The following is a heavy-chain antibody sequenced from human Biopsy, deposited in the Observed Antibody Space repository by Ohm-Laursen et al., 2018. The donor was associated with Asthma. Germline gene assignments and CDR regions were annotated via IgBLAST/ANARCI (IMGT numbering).Heavy chain of an antibody. CDR2: IYSGGTS. CDR3: ARGDSSNWSHYYFDY. Sequence: GSLRLSCAASGFAVSRDYMFWVRQAPGKGLERVSVIYSGGTSHTADHVRGRFTISRDYSKNTLYLQMHSLRAEDTAVYYCARGDSSNWSHYYFDYWGQGTLVTVSS. V-gene: IGHV3-53*01. CDR1: GFAVSRDY. D-gene: IGHD3-22*01. J-gene: IGHJ4*02.